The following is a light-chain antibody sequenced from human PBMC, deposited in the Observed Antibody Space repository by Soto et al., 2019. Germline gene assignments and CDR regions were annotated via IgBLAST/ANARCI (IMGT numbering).Light chain of an antibody. CDR2: RNN. J-gene: IGLJ2*01. CDR3: AAWDDSLVV. V-gene: IGLV1-47*01. CDR1: SSHIGSAH. Sequence: QSVLTQPPSASGTPGQTVTISCSGSSSHIGSAHIYWYQRLPGTAPKLLIYRNNQRPSGVPDRFSASKSGTSASLAISGLRSEDEADYYCAAWDDSLVVFGGGTKLTVL.